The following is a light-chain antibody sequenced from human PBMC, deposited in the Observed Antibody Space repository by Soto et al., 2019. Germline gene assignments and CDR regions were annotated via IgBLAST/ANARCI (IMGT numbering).Light chain of an antibody. CDR3: QVWDRSSDHAV. J-gene: IGLJ7*01. CDR2: YDS. V-gene: IGLV3-21*04. CDR1: NIGSKS. Sequence: SYELTQPPSVSMAPGQTATITCGGHNIGSKSVHWYQQRPGQAPVLVIYYDSDRPSGIPERFSGSNSGNTATLTISRVEAGDEADYYCQVWDRSSDHAVFGGGTQLTVL.